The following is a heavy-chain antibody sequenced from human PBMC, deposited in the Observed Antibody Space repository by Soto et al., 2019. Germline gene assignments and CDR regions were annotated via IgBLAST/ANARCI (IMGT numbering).Heavy chain of an antibody. CDR2: ISYDGSNK. Sequence: GGSLRLSCATSGFTFSSYAMHWVRQAPGKGLEWVAVISYDGSNKYYADSVKGRFTISRDNSKNTLYLQMNSLRAEDTAVYYCATVDEGWFDPWGQGTLVTVSS. CDR3: ATVDEGWFDP. D-gene: IGHD2-2*03. V-gene: IGHV3-30-3*01. CDR1: GFTFSSYA. J-gene: IGHJ5*02.